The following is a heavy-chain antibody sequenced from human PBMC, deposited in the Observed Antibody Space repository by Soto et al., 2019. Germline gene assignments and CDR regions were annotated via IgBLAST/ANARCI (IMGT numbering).Heavy chain of an antibody. J-gene: IGHJ5*02. V-gene: IGHV4-31*03. D-gene: IGHD2-15*01. CDR1: GGSISSGGYY. Sequence: SETLSLTCTVSGGSISSGGYYWSWIRQHPGKGLEWIGYIYYSGSTYYNPSLKSRVTISVDTSKNQFSLKLSSVTAADTAVYYCARERQAGAVDDHWFDPCGQGTLVTVSS. CDR2: IYYSGST. CDR3: ARERQAGAVDDHWFDP.